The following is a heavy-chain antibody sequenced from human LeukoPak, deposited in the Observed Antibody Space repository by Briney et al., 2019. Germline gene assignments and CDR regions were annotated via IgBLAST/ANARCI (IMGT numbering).Heavy chain of an antibody. CDR2: ISSSSSYI. J-gene: IGHJ4*02. V-gene: IGHV3-21*01. D-gene: IGHD3-10*01. CDR1: GFTFSSYS. CDR3: ARDQSYGSGSYGRDY. Sequence: AGSLRLSCAASGFTFSSYSMNWVRQAPGKGLEWVSSISSSSSYIYYADSVKGRFTISRDNAKNSLYLQMNSLRAEDTAVYYCARDQSYGSGSYGRDYWGQGTLVTVSS.